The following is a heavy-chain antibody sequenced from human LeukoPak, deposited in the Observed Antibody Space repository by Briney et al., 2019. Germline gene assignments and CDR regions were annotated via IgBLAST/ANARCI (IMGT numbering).Heavy chain of an antibody. CDR1: GFTFSDYY. D-gene: IGHD6-19*01. CDR3: ARSRSGWPEPLDY. J-gene: IGHJ4*02. Sequence: GGSLRLSCAASGFTFSDYYMSWIRQAPGQGLEWVSYISSSGSTIYYADSVKGRFTISRDNAKNSLYLQMNSLRAEDTAVYYCARSRSGWPEPLDYWGQGTLVTVSS. CDR2: ISSSGSTI. V-gene: IGHV3-11*04.